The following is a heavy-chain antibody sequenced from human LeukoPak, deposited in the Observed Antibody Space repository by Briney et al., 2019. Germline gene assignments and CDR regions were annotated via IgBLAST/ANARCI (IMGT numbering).Heavy chain of an antibody. V-gene: IGHV1-2*02. J-gene: IGHJ4*02. D-gene: IGHD6-19*01. CDR2: INPNSGGT. Sequence: ASVKVSCKASGYTFTGYYMHWVGQAPGQGLEWMGWINPNSGGTNYAQKFQGRVTMTRDTSISTAYMELSRLRSDDTAVYYCARESYSSGWSDRNFDYWGQGTLVTVSS. CDR1: GYTFTGYY. CDR3: ARESYSSGWSDRNFDY.